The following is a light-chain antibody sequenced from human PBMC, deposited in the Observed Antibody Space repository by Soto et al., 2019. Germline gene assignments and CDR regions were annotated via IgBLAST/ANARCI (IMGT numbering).Light chain of an antibody. V-gene: IGKV3-11*01. CDR2: DAS. J-gene: IGKJ1*01. Sequence: EIVLTQSPATLAFSPGERSTLSCRSSRSLSRSLAWYQQKPGQAPRLLIYDASNRATGIPARFIGSGSGTDFTLTISRLEPEDFAVYYCQQRSNWPPGITFGQGTKVDIK. CDR1: RSLSRS. CDR3: QQRSNWPPGIT.